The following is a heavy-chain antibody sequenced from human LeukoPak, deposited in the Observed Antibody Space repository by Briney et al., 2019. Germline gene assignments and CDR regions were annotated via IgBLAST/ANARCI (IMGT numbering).Heavy chain of an antibody. D-gene: IGHD3-10*01. CDR2: IYLGDSDT. Sequence: GESLKISCKGSGDSLTSYWIGWVRQMPGKGLEWMGIIYLGDSDTKYSPSFQGQVTISADKSISTAYLHWSNLKASDTAMYYCARASRGLFDYWGQGTLVTVSS. J-gene: IGHJ4*02. CDR1: GDSLTSYW. V-gene: IGHV5-51*01. CDR3: ARASRGLFDY.